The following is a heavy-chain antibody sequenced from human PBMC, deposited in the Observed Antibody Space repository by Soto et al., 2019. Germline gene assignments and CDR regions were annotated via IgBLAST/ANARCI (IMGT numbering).Heavy chain of an antibody. Sequence: QVQLVESGGGVVQPGRSLRLSCAASGFTFSSYAMHWVRQAPGKGLEWVAVISYDGSNKYYADSVKGRFTISRDNSENTLYLQMNSLRGEDTAVYYCGRSRGDYYYYGLDVWGQGTTVTVSS. D-gene: IGHD3-10*01. V-gene: IGHV3-30-3*01. J-gene: IGHJ6*02. CDR2: ISYDGSNK. CDR3: GRSRGDYYYYGLDV. CDR1: GFTFSSYA.